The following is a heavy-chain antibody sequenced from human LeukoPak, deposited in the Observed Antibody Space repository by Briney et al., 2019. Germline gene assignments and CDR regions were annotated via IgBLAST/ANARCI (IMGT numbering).Heavy chain of an antibody. CDR2: INGDGNNV. D-gene: IGHD1-1*01. CDR3: AAGPAGNGHLSSY. V-gene: IGHV3-74*01. J-gene: IGHJ4*02. Sequence: GGSLRLSCAASGFTFNNYWLHWVRQVPGKGLVWVSRINGDGNNVNYADSVKGRFTISRDNAKNTLHLQMNSLRAEDTAVYYCAAGPAGNGHLSSYWGQGTRVTVSS. CDR1: GFTFNNYW.